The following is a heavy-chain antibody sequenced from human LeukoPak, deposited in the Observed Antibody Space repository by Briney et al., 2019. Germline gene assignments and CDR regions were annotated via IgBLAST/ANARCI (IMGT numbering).Heavy chain of an antibody. J-gene: IGHJ4*02. V-gene: IGHV3-74*01. CDR3: ARGYDYVWGSYRYPLDY. Sequence: PGGSLRLSCAASGLTFSSHWMHWVRHAPGKGLVWVSRITNDGSSTTYADSVKGRFTISRDNAKNMLYLQVNSLRAEDTAVYYCARGYDYVWGSYRYPLDYWGQGTLVTVSS. CDR2: ITNDGSST. CDR1: GLTFSSHW. D-gene: IGHD3-16*02.